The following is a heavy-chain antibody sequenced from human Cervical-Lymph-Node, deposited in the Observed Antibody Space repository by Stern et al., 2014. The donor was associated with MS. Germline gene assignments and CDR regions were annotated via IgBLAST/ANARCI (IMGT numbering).Heavy chain of an antibody. V-gene: IGHV3-43*01. CDR2: ITWDGVGT. CDR1: GFSFDDYT. J-gene: IGHJ5*02. Sequence: EVQLVESGGVVVQPGGSVRLSCAASGFSFDDYTMHWVRQAPGKGLEWISLITWDGVGTYYSDSVKGRFTISRDNNEYSLYLQMNSLRTEDTAFYYCAKDLGSSSSWGQGTLVTVSS. CDR3: AKDLGSSSS. D-gene: IGHD6-6*01.